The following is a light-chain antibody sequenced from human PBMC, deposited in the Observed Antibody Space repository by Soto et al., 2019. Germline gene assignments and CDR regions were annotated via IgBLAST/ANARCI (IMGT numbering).Light chain of an antibody. CDR1: SSNIGSNT. Sequence: QPVLTQPPSTSGTPGQRVTISCSGSSSNIGSNTVNWYQHLPGTAPKLLIYSSNQRPSGVPDRFSGSKSGTSASLAVSGLQSEVEADYYCAAWDDSLNGYVFGTGTKLTVL. J-gene: IGLJ1*01. V-gene: IGLV1-44*01. CDR2: SSN. CDR3: AAWDDSLNGYV.